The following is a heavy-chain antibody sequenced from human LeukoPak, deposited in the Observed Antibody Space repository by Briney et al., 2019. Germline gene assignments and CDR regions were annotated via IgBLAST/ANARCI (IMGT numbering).Heavy chain of an antibody. D-gene: IGHD7-27*01. J-gene: IGHJ5*02. V-gene: IGHV4-61*02. CDR1: GGSISSGSYY. CDR3: AREPLGIRWFDP. Sequence: PSQTLSLTXTVSGGSISSGSYYWSWIRQPAGKGLEWIGRIYTSGSTNYSPSLKSRVTISVDTSKNQFSLKLSSVTAADTAVYYCAREPLGIRWFDPWGQGTLVTVSS. CDR2: IYTSGST.